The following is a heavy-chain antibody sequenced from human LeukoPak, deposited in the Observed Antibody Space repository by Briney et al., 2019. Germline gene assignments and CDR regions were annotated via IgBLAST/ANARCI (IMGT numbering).Heavy chain of an antibody. CDR3: ANTPYGDYNNWFDP. V-gene: IGHV4-4*07. J-gene: IGHJ5*02. CDR1: GGSLSSNY. D-gene: IGHD4-17*01. CDR2: ISSSGSI. Sequence: PSETLSLTCIVSGGSLSSNYCNWIRQPAGKGLEWIGRISSSGSINYNPSLQSRVTMSVNTSKNQFSLKLSSVTAADTAIYYCANTPYGDYNNWFDPWGLGVLVTVSS.